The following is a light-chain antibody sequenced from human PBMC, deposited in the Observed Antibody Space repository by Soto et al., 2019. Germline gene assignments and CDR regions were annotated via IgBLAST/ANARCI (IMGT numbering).Light chain of an antibody. CDR2: WAS. Sequence: DIVMTQSPDSLAVSLGERATINCKSSQSVFYSSNNKNYLAWYQQKPGQPPKLLIYWASTRESGVPDRFSGSGSGTDFALTISSLQAEDVAVYYCQQYNNWPRTFGQGTKVEIK. J-gene: IGKJ1*01. V-gene: IGKV4-1*01. CDR3: QQYNNWPRT. CDR1: QSVFYSSNNKNY.